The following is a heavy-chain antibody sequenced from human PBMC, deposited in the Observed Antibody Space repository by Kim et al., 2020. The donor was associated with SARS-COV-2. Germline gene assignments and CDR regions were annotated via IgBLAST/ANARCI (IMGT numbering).Heavy chain of an antibody. Sequence: GGSLRLSCVASGFRFSSHAMTWVRQAPGKGLERFSIISGGGDTIYYADSVKGRFTVSRDNSKNTLYLQMNSLRAEDTALYFCAKDQSGNYYYYSGMDVWG. CDR3: AKDQSGNYYYYSGMDV. CDR2: ISGGGDTI. J-gene: IGHJ6*01. D-gene: IGHD1-26*01. CDR1: GFRFSSHA. V-gene: IGHV3-23*01.